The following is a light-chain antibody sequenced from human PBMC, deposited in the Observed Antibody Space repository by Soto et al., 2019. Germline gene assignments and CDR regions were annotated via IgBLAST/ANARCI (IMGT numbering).Light chain of an antibody. CDR3: SSYTSSNTMI. CDR1: SSDSGAYNR. CDR2: EVR. V-gene: IGLV2-18*02. Sequence: QSVLTQPPSVSGSPGQSVTISCTGTSSDSGAYNRVSWYQQPPGTAPKLMIYEVRDRTSGVPDRFSGSKSGNTASLTISGLQAEDEADYYCSSYTSSNTMIFGGGTKLTVL. J-gene: IGLJ2*01.